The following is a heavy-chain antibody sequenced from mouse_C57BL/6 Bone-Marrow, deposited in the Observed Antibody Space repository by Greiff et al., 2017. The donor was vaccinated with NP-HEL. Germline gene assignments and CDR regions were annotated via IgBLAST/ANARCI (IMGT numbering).Heavy chain of an antibody. CDR2: IWRGGST. V-gene: IGHV2-5*01. CDR1: GFSLTSYG. CDR3: AKRGYGSSPYWYFDV. D-gene: IGHD1-1*01. Sequence: QVQLKESGPGLVQPSQSLSITCTVSGFSLTSYGVHWVRQSPGKGLEWLGVIWRGGSTDYNAAFMSRLSITKDNSKSQVFFKMNSLQADDTAIYYCAKRGYGSSPYWYFDVWGTGTTVTVSS. J-gene: IGHJ1*03.